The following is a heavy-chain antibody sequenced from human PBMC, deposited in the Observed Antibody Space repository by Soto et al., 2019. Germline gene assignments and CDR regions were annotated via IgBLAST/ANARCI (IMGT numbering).Heavy chain of an antibody. J-gene: IGHJ5*02. D-gene: IGHD6-13*01. Sequence: ASVKVSCKASGGTFSSYTISWVRQAPGQGLEWMGRIIPILGIANYAQKFQGRVTITADKSTSTAYMELSSLRSEDTAVYYCARALTIAAAGYNWFDPWGQGTLVTVSS. CDR2: IIPILGIA. CDR1: GGTFSSYT. V-gene: IGHV1-69*02. CDR3: ARALTIAAAGYNWFDP.